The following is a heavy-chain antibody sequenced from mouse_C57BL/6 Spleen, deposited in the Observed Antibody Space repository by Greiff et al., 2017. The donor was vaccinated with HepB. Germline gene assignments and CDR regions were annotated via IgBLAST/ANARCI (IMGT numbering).Heavy chain of an antibody. J-gene: IGHJ3*01. V-gene: IGHV1-55*01. CDR2: FIPGGGST. D-gene: IGHD2-5*01. CDR1: GYTFTSYW. Sequence: QVQLQQPGAELVKPGASVKMSCKASGYTFTSYWITWVKQRLDQDLVWMGDFIPGGGSTNYNEKFKSKARLTVDTSSSTAYMQFSSQTSEDSAVYYCARAGYSNYNLPYWGKGTLVTVSA. CDR3: ARAGYSNYNLPY.